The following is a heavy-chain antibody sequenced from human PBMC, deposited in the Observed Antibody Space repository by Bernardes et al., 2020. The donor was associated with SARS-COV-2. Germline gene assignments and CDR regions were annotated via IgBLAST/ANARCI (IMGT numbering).Heavy chain of an antibody. Sequence: GGSLRLSCAASGFTFNNYAMNWVRQTPGKGLEWVSVISGSGGSTDYADSVKGRFTISRDNSKNTLLLQMNSLRAEDTAVYYCAKGKGSATLTNYFDYWGQGTLVTVSS. J-gene: IGHJ4*02. CDR1: GFTFNNYA. CDR3: AKGKGSATLTNYFDY. V-gene: IGHV3-23*01. CDR2: ISGSGGST. D-gene: IGHD1-26*01.